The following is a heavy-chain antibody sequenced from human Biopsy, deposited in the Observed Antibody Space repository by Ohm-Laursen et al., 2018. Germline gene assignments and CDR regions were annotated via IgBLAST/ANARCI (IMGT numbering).Heavy chain of an antibody. D-gene: IGHD3-22*01. CDR3: AREWIDDSSDYYSYYFDY. Sequence: SLRLSCAASGFTFSNYGVDWVRQAPGKGLEWVAGISYDGSNEYYGDSVKGRFGISGDNSKNTLHLQMNSLRAEDTAVYYCAREWIDDSSDYYSYYFDYWGQGTLVTVSS. V-gene: IGHV3-33*01. CDR1: GFTFSNYG. J-gene: IGHJ4*02. CDR2: ISYDGSNE.